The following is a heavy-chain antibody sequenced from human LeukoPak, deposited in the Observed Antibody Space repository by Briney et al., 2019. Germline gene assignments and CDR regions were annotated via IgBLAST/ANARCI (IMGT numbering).Heavy chain of an antibody. V-gene: IGHV1-69*04. Sequence: ASVRVSCKASGGSFNTYVITWVRQAPGQGLEWMGRIIPILDVANFAQKFQGRVTITADKSTNTAHMELSGLRSEDTAVYYCTREGVYSPDPSSYHRYAFDIWGQGTVVTVSS. CDR3: TREGVYSPDPSSYHRYAFDI. CDR1: GGSFNTYV. J-gene: IGHJ3*02. CDR2: IIPILDVA. D-gene: IGHD3-16*02.